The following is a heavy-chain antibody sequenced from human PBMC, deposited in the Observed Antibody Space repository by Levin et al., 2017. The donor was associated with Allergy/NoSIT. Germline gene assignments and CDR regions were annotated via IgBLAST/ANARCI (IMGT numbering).Heavy chain of an antibody. D-gene: IGHD5-18*01. CDR1: GYTFTSYG. Sequence: GASVKVSCEASGYTFTSYGISWLRQAPGQGLEWLGWISAYNGNTNYAQKLQDRVTMTTDASTTTAYMELRTLTSDDTAMYYCARVDTAMEDAFDIWGQGTMVTVSS. V-gene: IGHV1-18*01. CDR3: ARVDTAMEDAFDI. CDR2: ISAYNGNT. J-gene: IGHJ3*02.